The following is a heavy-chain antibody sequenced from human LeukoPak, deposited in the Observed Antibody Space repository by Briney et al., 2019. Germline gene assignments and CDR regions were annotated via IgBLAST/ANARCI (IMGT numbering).Heavy chain of an antibody. V-gene: IGHV1-2*02. Sequence: ASVKVPCKASGYTFIGYYIHWVRQAPGQGLEWMGWINPNSGGTNYAQNFQGRVTMSRDTSISTAYMELSRLRSDDTAVYYCARAVGYGSGTYRQYYFDSWGQGTLVTVSS. CDR1: GYTFIGYY. CDR3: ARAVGYGSGTYRQYYFDS. CDR2: INPNSGGT. D-gene: IGHD3-10*01. J-gene: IGHJ4*02.